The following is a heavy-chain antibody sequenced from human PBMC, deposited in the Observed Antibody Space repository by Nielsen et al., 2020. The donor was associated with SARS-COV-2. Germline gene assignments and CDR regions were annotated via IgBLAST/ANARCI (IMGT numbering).Heavy chain of an antibody. Sequence: SETLSLTCAVSGAPISSSHWWSWVRQPPGKGLEWIGEIFDSGSTNYNPSLKTRVTISVDKSKNQFSLELSSVTAADTAVYYCARSATAAAGPYYFDYWGQGTLVTVSS. CDR1: GAPISSSHW. V-gene: IGHV4-4*02. D-gene: IGHD6-13*01. CDR3: ARSATAAAGPYYFDY. CDR2: IFDSGST. J-gene: IGHJ4*02.